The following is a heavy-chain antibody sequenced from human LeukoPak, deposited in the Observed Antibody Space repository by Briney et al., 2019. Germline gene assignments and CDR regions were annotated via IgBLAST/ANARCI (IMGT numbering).Heavy chain of an antibody. CDR2: ASHDEVGK. J-gene: IGHJ4*02. CDR3: AKASPVLRFLEWLSFDY. V-gene: IGHV3-30*18. CDR1: GFTFSDYA. D-gene: IGHD3-3*01. Sequence: GGSLRLSCVGSGFTFSDYAIHWVRQAPGKGLEWVAVASHDEVGKQFADSVKGRFTISRDNSKNTLYLQMNSLRAEDTAVYYCAKASPVLRFLEWLSFDYWGQGTLVTASS.